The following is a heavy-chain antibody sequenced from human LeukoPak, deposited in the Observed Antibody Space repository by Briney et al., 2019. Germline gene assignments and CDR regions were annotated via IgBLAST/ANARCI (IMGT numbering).Heavy chain of an antibody. CDR1: GFSFSSFG. V-gene: IGHV3-21*01. J-gene: IGHJ4*02. Sequence: GASVKVSCKASGFSFSSFGMHWVRQAPGKGLEWVSSISSSSSYIYYADSVKGRFTISRDNAKNSLYLQMNSLRAEDTAVYYCAPSSIAAKFDYWGQGTLVTVSS. D-gene: IGHD6-13*01. CDR3: APSSIAAKFDY. CDR2: ISSSSSYI.